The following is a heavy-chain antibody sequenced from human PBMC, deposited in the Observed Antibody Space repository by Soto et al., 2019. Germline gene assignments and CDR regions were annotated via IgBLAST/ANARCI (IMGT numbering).Heavy chain of an antibody. V-gene: IGHV4-61*01. CDR2: IYHSGST. J-gene: IGHJ5*02. CDR1: GGSVSSGSYH. D-gene: IGHD6-19*01. Sequence: QVQLQESGPGLVKPSETLSLTCTVSGGSVSSGSYHWGWIRQPPGKGLEWIGYIYHSGSTNYNPARKSRVTISVDTSKNQCSLSLTSVTAADTAVYYCARLSAAWFDPWGQGTLVTVAS. CDR3: ARLSAAWFDP.